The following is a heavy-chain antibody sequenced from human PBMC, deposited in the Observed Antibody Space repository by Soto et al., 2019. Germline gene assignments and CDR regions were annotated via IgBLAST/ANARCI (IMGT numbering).Heavy chain of an antibody. J-gene: IGHJ4*02. CDR3: AKDRKSSTWAPFDY. Sequence: TGGSLRLSCAASGFTFSSYAMSWVRQAPGKGLEWVSGIGSSGGSTYYADSVKGRFTISRDNSKNTLYLQMNSLRAEDTAVYYCAKDRKSSTWAPFDYWGQGSLVTVSS. CDR1: GFTFSSYA. CDR2: IGSSGGST. V-gene: IGHV3-23*01. D-gene: IGHD6-13*01.